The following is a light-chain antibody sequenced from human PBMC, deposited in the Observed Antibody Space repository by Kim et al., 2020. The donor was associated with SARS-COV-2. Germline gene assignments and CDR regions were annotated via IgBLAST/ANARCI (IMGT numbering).Light chain of an antibody. CDR3: QAWDSSTHNYV. Sequence: SPGQTARFSCSVYKLGDKYVSWYQQKPGQSPVVVISQDNQRPSGIPERFSCSNSGNTATLTISGTQAMDEADYYCQAWDSSTHNYVFGAGTKVTVL. CDR2: QDN. CDR1: KLGDKY. V-gene: IGLV3-1*01. J-gene: IGLJ1*01.